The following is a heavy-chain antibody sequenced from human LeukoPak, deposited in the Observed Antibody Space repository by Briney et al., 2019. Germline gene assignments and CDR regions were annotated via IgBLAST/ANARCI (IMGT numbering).Heavy chain of an antibody. J-gene: IGHJ6*02. CDR2: INPNSGGT. CDR1: GYTFTGYY. V-gene: IGHV1-2*06. D-gene: IGHD5-12*01. CDR3: AREGQWLVSYYYYGMDV. Sequence: GASVTVSCKASGYTFTGYYMHWVRQAPGQGLEWMGRINPNSGGTNYAQKLQGRVTMTTDTSTSTAYMELRSLRSDDTAVYYCAREGQWLVSYYYYGMDVWGQGTTVTVSS.